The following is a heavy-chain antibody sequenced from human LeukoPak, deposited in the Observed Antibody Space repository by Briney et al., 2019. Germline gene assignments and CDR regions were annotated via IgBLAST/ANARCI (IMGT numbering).Heavy chain of an antibody. J-gene: IGHJ4*02. D-gene: IGHD4-17*01. CDR2: ISSSGIST. CDR3: ANLYGDYETVVDY. Sequence: GGSLRLSCAASGFTFSSYAMNWVRQAPGKGLEWVSAISSSGISTYYADSVKGRFTISRDNSKNTLYLQMNSLRAEDTAVYYCANLYGDYETVVDYWGQGTLVTVSS. V-gene: IGHV3-23*01. CDR1: GFTFSSYA.